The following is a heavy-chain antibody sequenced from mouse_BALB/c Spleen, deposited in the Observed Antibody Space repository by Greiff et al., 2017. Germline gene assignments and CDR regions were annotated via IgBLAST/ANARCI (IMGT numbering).Heavy chain of an antibody. Sequence: VQVKQSGPELVKPGASVKMSCKASGYTFTSYVMHWVQQKPGQGLEWIGYINPYNDGTKYNEKFKGKATLTSDKSSSTAYMELSSLTSEDSAVYYSARQELVRPRGFAYWGQGTLVTVSA. CDR3: ARQELVRPRGFAY. V-gene: IGHV1-14*01. J-gene: IGHJ3*01. CDR1: GYTFTSYV. CDR2: INPYNDGT.